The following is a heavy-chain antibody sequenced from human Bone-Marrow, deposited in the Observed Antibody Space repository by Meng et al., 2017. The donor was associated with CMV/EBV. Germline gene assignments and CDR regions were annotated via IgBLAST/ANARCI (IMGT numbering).Heavy chain of an antibody. CDR1: GGTFSSYG. D-gene: IGHD2-8*01. J-gene: IGHJ6*02. CDR2: IIPIFGTA. Sequence: SVKVSCKASGGTFSSYGISWVRQAPGQGLEWMGGIIPIFGTANYAQKFQGRVTITTDESTSTAYMELSSLRSEDTAVYYCARGDVLMVYAQYYYYYGMDVWGQGTTVTVSS. V-gene: IGHV1-69*05. CDR3: ARGDVLMVYAQYYYYYGMDV.